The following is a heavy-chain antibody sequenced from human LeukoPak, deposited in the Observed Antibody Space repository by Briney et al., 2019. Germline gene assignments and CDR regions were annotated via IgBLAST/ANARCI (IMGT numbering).Heavy chain of an antibody. CDR2: ISGSGGST. CDR3: AKDMTTVTISWFDP. CDR1: GFSFSSYV. D-gene: IGHD4-17*01. V-gene: IGHV3-23*01. J-gene: IGHJ5*02. Sequence: GGSLRLSCAASGFSFSSYVMSWVRQAPGKGLEWVSAISGSGGSTYYADSVKGRFTISRDNSKNTLYLQMNSLRAEDTAVYYCAKDMTTVTISWFDPWGQGTLVTVSS.